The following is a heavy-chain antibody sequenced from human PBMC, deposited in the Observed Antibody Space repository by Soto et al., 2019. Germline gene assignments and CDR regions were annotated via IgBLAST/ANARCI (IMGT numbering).Heavy chain of an antibody. CDR2: ISSDGSTT. V-gene: IGHV3-74*01. D-gene: IGHD3-22*01. Sequence: GGSLRLSCVASGFTFRSYWMHWVRQAPGKGLVWVSRISSDGSTTNYADSVTGRFTISRHNAKNTLYLQMNSLRAEDTAVYYCAREIFDSDISGYPPDHWGQGTLVTVSS. CDR3: AREIFDSDISGYPPDH. CDR1: GFTFRSYW. J-gene: IGHJ4*02.